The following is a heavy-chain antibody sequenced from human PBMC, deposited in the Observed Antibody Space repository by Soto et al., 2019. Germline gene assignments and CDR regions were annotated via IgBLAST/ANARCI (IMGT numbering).Heavy chain of an antibody. Sequence: SLKGSWKASGDAFSSYAISWVRHDPGQGLEWMGGIIPIFGTANYAQEFQGRVTITADESTSTVYMELSSLRSEDTAVYYCARVLYSGYEGYYYGMDVWGQGTTVTVSS. D-gene: IGHD5-12*01. CDR1: GDAFSSYA. V-gene: IGHV1-69*01. J-gene: IGHJ6*02. CDR3: ARVLYSGYEGYYYGMDV. CDR2: IIPIFGTA.